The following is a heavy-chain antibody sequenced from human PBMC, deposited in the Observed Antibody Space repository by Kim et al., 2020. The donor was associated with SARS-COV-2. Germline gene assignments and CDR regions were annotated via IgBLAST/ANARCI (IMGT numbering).Heavy chain of an antibody. Sequence: KANSYATAYAASVKGRFTISRDDSKNTAYLQMNSLKTEDTAVYYCTGGDYWGQGTLVTVSS. CDR3: TGGDY. J-gene: IGHJ4*02. CDR2: KANSYAT. D-gene: IGHD3-16*01. V-gene: IGHV3-73*01.